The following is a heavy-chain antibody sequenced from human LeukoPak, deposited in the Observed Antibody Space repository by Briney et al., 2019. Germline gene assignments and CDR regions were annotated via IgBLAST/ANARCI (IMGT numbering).Heavy chain of an antibody. CDR3: ARETNDHYDSSEFDY. V-gene: IGHV1-69*04. CDR2: TIPILGIA. CDR1: AGTSGSFA. Sequence: SVKVASKAAAGTSGSFATSWVRQAAEEGLEWMGRTIPILGIANYAQKFQGRVTITADKSTSTAYMELSSLRSEDTAVYYCARETNDHYDSSEFDYWGQGTLVTVSS. D-gene: IGHD3-22*01. J-gene: IGHJ4*02.